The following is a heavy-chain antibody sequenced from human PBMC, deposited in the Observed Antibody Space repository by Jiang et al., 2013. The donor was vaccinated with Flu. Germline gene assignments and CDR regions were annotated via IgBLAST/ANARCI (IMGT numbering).Heavy chain of an antibody. J-gene: IGHJ4*02. CDR2: ISYDGSNK. CDR3: ARVGYSNYEITVTTNDY. V-gene: IGHV3-33*05. Sequence: ISYDGSNKYYADSVKGRFTISRDNSKNTLYLQMNSLRAEDTAVYYCARVGYSNYEITVTTNDYWGQGTLVTVSS. D-gene: IGHD4-11*01.